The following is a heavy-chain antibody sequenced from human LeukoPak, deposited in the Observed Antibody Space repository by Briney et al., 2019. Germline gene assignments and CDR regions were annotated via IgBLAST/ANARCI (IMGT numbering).Heavy chain of an antibody. J-gene: IGHJ4*02. CDR3: ARDWGTSSLYLVN. CDR2: IIQDGSST. D-gene: IGHD6-6*01. CDR1: GITFSNYW. V-gene: IGHV3-74*01. Sequence: GGSLRLSCAASGITFSNYWMHWVRQAPGKGLVWVSHIIQDGSSTFYADSVKGRFTISRDNAKNTLYLQMNSLRAEDTAVYYCARDWGTSSLYLVNWGQGTLVTVSS.